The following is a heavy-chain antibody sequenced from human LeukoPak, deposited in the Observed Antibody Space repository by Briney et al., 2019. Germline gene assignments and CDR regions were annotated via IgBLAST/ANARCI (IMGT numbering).Heavy chain of an antibody. V-gene: IGHV1-18*01. CDR3: ARGLEHGSGRYYYYYMDV. CDR1: GYTFTSYG. Sequence: ASVKVSCKASGYTFTSYGISWVRQAPGQGLEWMGWISAYNGNTNYAQKLQGRVTMTTDTSTSTAYMELRSLRSDDTAVYYCARGLEHGSGRYYYYYMDVWGKGTTVTISS. J-gene: IGHJ6*03. D-gene: IGHD3-10*01. CDR2: ISAYNGNT.